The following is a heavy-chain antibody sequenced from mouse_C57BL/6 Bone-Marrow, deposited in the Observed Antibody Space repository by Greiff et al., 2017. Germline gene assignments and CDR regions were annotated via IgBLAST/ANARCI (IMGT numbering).Heavy chain of an antibody. Sequence: EVQLQQSGAELVRPGASVKLSCTASGFNIKDDYMHWVKQRPEQGLEWIGWIDPENGDTEYASKFQGKATITADTSSNTAYLQLSSLTSEDTAVYYYTTYDYDYWGQGTTLTVSS. CDR2: IDPENGDT. CDR3: TTYDYDY. CDR1: GFNIKDDY. J-gene: IGHJ2*01. V-gene: IGHV14-4*01. D-gene: IGHD2-4*01.